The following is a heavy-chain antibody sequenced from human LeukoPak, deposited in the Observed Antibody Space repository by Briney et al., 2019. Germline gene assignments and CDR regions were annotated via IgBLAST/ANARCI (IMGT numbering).Heavy chain of an antibody. CDR2: VSPNGETA. J-gene: IGHJ4*02. CDR3: AKDLGWIQFGY. CDR1: GFIFSNHG. Sequence: GGSLRLSCAASGFIFSNHGMNWVRQPPGKGLEWVSGVSPNGETAYYADSVKGRFTISRDNSKNTVYLQVSSLRAEDTAVYYCAKDLGWIQFGYWGQGTLVTVSS. V-gene: IGHV3-23*01. D-gene: IGHD5-18*01.